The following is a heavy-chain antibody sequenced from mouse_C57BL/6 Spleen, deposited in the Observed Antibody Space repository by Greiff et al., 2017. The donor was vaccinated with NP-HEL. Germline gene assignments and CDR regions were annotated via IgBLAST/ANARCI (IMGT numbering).Heavy chain of an antibody. CDR2: INPNNGGT. CDR1: GYTFTDYY. D-gene: IGHD1-1*01. J-gene: IGHJ2*01. Sequence: EVQLQQSGPELVKPGASVKMSCKASGYTFTDYYMHWVKQSHGKSLEWIGHINPNNGGTSYNEKFKGKATLTVNKSSSTAYMELRSLTSEESAVYYSARPNYYGKGYDYWGQGTTLTVSS. CDR3: ARPNYYGKGYDY. V-gene: IGHV1-22*01.